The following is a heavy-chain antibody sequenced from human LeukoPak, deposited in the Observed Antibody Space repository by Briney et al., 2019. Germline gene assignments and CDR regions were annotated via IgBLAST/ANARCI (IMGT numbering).Heavy chain of an antibody. J-gene: IGHJ1*01. Sequence: PGGSLRLSCAASGFTFSSYAMHWVRQAPGKGLEYVSAISINGGSTYYANSVKGRFTISRDNSKNTLYLQMGSLRAEDMAVYYCARERPASRDGDNALEHWGQGTPVTVSS. CDR3: ARERPASRDGDNALEH. V-gene: IGHV3-64*01. CDR2: ISINGGST. CDR1: GFTFSSYA. D-gene: IGHD5-24*01.